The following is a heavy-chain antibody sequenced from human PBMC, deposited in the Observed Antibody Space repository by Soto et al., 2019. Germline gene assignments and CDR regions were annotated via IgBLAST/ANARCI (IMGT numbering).Heavy chain of an antibody. Sequence: SETLSLTCTVSGGSISSSSYYWGWIRQPPGKGLEWIGSIYYSGSTYYNPSLKSRVTISVDTSKNQFSLKLSSVTAADTAVYYCAISLYDYGDYYYYYMDVWGKGTTVTVSS. J-gene: IGHJ6*03. D-gene: IGHD4-17*01. CDR1: GGSISSSSYY. CDR3: AISLYDYGDYYYYYMDV. CDR2: IYYSGST. V-gene: IGHV4-39*01.